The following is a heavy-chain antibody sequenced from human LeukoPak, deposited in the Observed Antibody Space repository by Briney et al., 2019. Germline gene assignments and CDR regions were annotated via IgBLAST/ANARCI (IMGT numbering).Heavy chain of an antibody. Sequence: KASETLSLTCTVSGGSISSSSYYWGWIRQPPGKGLEWIGSIYYSGSTYYSPSLKSRVTISVDTSKNQFSLKLSSVTAADTAVYYCARDSSRYSSSWYDYWGQGTLVTVSS. V-gene: IGHV4-39*02. J-gene: IGHJ4*02. CDR1: GGSISSSSYY. CDR2: IYYSGST. CDR3: ARDSSRYSSSWYDY. D-gene: IGHD6-13*01.